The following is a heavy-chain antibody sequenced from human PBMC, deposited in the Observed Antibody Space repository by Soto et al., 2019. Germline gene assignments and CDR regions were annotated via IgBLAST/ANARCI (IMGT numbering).Heavy chain of an antibody. CDR1: GFTFSSYA. V-gene: IGHV3-30-3*01. Sequence: QVQLVESGGGVVQPGRSLRLSCAASGFTFSSYAMHWVRQAPGKGLEWVAVISYDGSNKYYADSVKGRFTISRDNSKNTLYLQMNSLRAEDTAVYYCAIAGIKGYFDWLQYYFDYWGQGTMVTVSS. J-gene: IGHJ4*02. CDR2: ISYDGSNK. CDR3: AIAGIKGYFDWLQYYFDY. D-gene: IGHD3-9*01.